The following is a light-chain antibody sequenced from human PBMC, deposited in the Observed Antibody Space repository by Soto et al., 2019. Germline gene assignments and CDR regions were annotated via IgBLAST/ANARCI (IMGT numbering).Light chain of an antibody. Sequence: DIQMTQSPSTLSASVGDRVTITCRASQSISTWLAWYQQKPGRAPKLLIYKASSLEGGVPSRFSGSGSGTEFNITTSSLQPDDFATYYCQQYNNYPLTFGGGTRWIS. CDR2: KAS. CDR1: QSISTW. CDR3: QQYNNYPLT. V-gene: IGKV1-5*03. J-gene: IGKJ4*01.